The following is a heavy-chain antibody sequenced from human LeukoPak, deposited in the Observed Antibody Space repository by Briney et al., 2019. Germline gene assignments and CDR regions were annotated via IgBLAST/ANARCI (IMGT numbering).Heavy chain of an antibody. CDR3: ARSASSSSRSALDI. Sequence: PTETLSLTCTVSGGSISSYYWSWIRQPPGKGLEWIGYIYYTGNTNYNPSLKSRITISVDTSKNQFSLKLSSVTAADTAFYYCARSASSSSRSALDIWGQGTMVAVSS. CDR2: IYYTGNT. V-gene: IGHV4-59*01. D-gene: IGHD6-6*01. J-gene: IGHJ3*02. CDR1: GGSISSYY.